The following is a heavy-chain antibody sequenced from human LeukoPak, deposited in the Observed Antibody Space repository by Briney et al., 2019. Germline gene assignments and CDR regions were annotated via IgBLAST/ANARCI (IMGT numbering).Heavy chain of an antibody. Sequence: GGSLRLSCAASGFTVSSNYMSWVRQAPGKGLEWVSVLYSGGSTYYADSVKGRFTISRDNSKNTLYLEMNSLRVEDTAMYYCSKERPEEYYGSGSYFDYWGQGTLVTVSS. D-gene: IGHD3-10*01. CDR1: GFTVSSNY. V-gene: IGHV3-66*01. J-gene: IGHJ4*02. CDR3: SKERPEEYYGSGSYFDY. CDR2: LYSGGST.